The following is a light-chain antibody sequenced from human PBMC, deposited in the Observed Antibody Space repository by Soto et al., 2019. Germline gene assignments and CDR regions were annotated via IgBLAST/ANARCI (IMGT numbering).Light chain of an antibody. CDR1: QSVSNY. V-gene: IGKV3-11*01. CDR2: DSS. J-gene: IGKJ5*01. Sequence: EIVLTQSPATLSLSPGERATLSCWASQSVSNYLAWYQQKPGQAPRLLIYDSSNRATGIPTRFSGSGSGTDFTLTISSLEPEDFAVYDCQQRSNWPITFGQGTRLEIK. CDR3: QQRSNWPIT.